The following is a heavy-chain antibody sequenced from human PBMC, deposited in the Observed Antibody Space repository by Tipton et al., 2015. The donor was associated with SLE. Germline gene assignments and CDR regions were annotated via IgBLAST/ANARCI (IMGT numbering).Heavy chain of an antibody. J-gene: IGHJ4*02. D-gene: IGHD3-16*02. CDR1: GFSISSQYY. CDR2: ISYAGST. CDR3: ARVRYYFDY. Sequence: TLSLTCTVSGFSISSQYYWGWLRQSAGKGLEWIGSISYAGSTFYNPSLKSRVTISVDTSKNQFSLKLSSVTAADTAVYYCARVRYYFDYWGQGTLVTVSS. V-gene: IGHV4-38-2*02.